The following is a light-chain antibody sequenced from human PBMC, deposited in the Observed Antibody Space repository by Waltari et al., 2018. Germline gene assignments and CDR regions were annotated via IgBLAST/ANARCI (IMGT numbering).Light chain of an antibody. V-gene: IGKV1-5*03. CDR1: QSIGSW. CDR2: KAS. CDR3: QEYHISST. Sequence: DIQMTQSPSTLSASVGDRVTITCRASQSIGSWLAWYQQKPGKAPERLIYKASTLESGVPSRFSGSASGTEFTLTISSLQADDFATYYCQEYHISSTFGQGTKLEIQ. J-gene: IGKJ2*01.